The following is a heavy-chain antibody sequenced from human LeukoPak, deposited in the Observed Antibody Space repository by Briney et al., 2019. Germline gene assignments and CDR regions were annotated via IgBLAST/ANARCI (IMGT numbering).Heavy chain of an antibody. CDR1: GFTFSSYG. CDR2: ISYDGSNK. J-gene: IGHJ4*02. D-gene: IGHD6-19*01. Sequence: GRSLRLSCAASGFTFSSYGMHWVRQAPGKGLEWVAVISYDGSNKYYADSVKGRFTISRDNSKNTLYLQMNSLRAEDTAVYYCAYSSGLDYWGQGTLVTVSS. CDR3: AYSSGLDY. V-gene: IGHV3-30*03.